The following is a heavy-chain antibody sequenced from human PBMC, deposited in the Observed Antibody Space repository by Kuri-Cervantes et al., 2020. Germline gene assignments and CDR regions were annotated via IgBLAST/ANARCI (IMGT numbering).Heavy chain of an antibody. CDR1: GYTLTELS. CDR2: FDPEDGET. Sequence: ASVKVSCKVSGYTLTELSMHWVRQAPGKGLEWMGGFDPEDGETIYAQKFQGRVTITADESTSTAYMELSSLRSEDTAVYYCAGYGDYSVGLYYFDYWGQGTLVTVSS. J-gene: IGHJ4*02. D-gene: IGHD4-17*01. V-gene: IGHV1-24*01. CDR3: AGYGDYSVGLYYFDY.